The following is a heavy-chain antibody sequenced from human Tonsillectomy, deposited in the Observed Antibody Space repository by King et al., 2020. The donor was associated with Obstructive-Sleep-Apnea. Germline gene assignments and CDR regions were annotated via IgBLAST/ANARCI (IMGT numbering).Heavy chain of an antibody. D-gene: IGHD6-6*01. CDR2: IYPSGST. V-gene: IGHV4-61*01. Sequence: PLQESGPGQVKPSETLSLTCSVSGASVSRGTYYWSWIRQPPGKGLEWIGHIYPSGSTDYNPSLKSRVTISVDTSRNFFSLRLSSVTAADTAIYYCARFIEYYSMDVWGHGTTVTVSS. CDR3: ARFIEYYSMDV. CDR1: GASVSRGTYY. J-gene: IGHJ6*02.